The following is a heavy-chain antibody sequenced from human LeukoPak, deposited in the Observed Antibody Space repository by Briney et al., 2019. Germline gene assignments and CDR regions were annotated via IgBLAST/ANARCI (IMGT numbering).Heavy chain of an antibody. Sequence: PGGSLRLSCAASGFTVSSNYMSWVRQAPGKGLEWVSVIYSGGSTYYADSVKGRFTISRDNSENTLYLQMNSLRAEDTAVYYCASSYDYVWGSYRDDAFDIWGQGTMVTVSS. D-gene: IGHD3-16*02. J-gene: IGHJ3*02. CDR2: IYSGGST. CDR3: ASSYDYVWGSYRDDAFDI. CDR1: GFTVSSNY. V-gene: IGHV3-53*01.